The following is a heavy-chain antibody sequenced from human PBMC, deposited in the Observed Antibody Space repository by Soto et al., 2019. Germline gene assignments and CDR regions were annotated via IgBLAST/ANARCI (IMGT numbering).Heavy chain of an antibody. CDR2: ISAYNGNT. CDR3: ARLEECSGGSCWWFDP. V-gene: IGHV1-18*01. CDR1: GYTFTSYG. D-gene: IGHD2-15*01. Sequence: ASVKVSCKASGYTFTSYGISWVRQAPGQGLEWMGWISAYNGNTNYAQKLQGRVTMTTDTSTSTAYMELRSLRSDDTAVYYCARLEECSGGSCWWFDPWGQGTLVTVSS. J-gene: IGHJ5*02.